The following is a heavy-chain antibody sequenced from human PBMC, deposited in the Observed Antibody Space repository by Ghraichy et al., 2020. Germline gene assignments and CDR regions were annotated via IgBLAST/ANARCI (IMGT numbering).Heavy chain of an antibody. D-gene: IGHD4-11*01. V-gene: IGHV4-4*02. CDR2: IYHSGDT. CDR1: GVSITNNIW. J-gene: IGHJ4*02. Sequence: GSLRLSCTVSGVSITNNIWLTWVRQPPGKGLEWIGEIYHSGDTNYNPSFKSRVTISLDKSKNQFSLELTSVTAADTAVYYCATKNDYPIWGQGTLVTVSS. CDR3: ATKNDYPI.